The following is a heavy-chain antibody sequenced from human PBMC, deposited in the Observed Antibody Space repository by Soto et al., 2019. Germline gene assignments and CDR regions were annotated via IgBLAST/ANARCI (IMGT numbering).Heavy chain of an antibody. D-gene: IGHD3-9*01. CDR2: IVVGSGNT. CDR3: AADRALRYPHHLFMDV. J-gene: IGHJ6*02. Sequence: GASVKVSCKASGFTFTSSAVQWVRQARGQRLEWIGWIVVGSGNTNYAQKFQERVTITRDMSTSTAYMELSSLRSEDTAVYYCAADRALRYPHHLFMDVWGQGTTVTV. CDR1: GFTFTSSA. V-gene: IGHV1-58*01.